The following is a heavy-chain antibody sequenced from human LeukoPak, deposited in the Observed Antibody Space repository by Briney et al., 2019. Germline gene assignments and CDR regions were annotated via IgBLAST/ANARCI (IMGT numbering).Heavy chain of an antibody. V-gene: IGHV4-39*01. J-gene: IGHJ4*02. Sequence: SETLSLTCTVSGGSISSSSYYWGWIRQPPGKGLEWIGSIYYSGSTYYNPSLKSRVTISVDTSKNQFSLKLSSVTAADTAVYYCARHTKDIVVVPAGLDYWGQGTLVTVSS. CDR3: ARHTKDIVVVPAGLDY. CDR1: GGSISSSSYY. CDR2: IYYSGST. D-gene: IGHD2-2*01.